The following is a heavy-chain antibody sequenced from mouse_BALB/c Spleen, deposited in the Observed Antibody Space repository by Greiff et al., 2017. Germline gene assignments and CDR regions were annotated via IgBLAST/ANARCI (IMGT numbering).Heavy chain of an antibody. CDR2: INPSNGRT. V-gene: IGHV1S81*02. CDR1: GYTFTSYW. Sequence: VQLQQPGAELVKPGASVKLSCKASGYTFTSYWMHWVKQRPGQGLEWIGEINPSNGRTNYNEKFKSKATLTVDKSSSTAYMQFSSLTSEDSAVYYCARSAMNAMDYWGQGTSVTVSS. CDR3: ARSAMNAMDY. D-gene: IGHD1-2*01. J-gene: IGHJ4*01.